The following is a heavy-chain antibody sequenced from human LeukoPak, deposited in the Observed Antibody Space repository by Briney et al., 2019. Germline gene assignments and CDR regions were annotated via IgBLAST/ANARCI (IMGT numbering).Heavy chain of an antibody. CDR3: ARDRERFLAGKNNWFDP. Sequence: ASVKVSCKASGYTFTSYGISWVRQAPGQGLEWMGWISAYNGNTNYAQKLQGRVTMTTDTSTSTAYMELRSLRSDDTAVYYCARDRERFLAGKNNWFDPWGQGTLVTVSS. CDR2: ISAYNGNT. V-gene: IGHV1-18*01. CDR1: GYTFTSYG. J-gene: IGHJ5*02. D-gene: IGHD3-3*02.